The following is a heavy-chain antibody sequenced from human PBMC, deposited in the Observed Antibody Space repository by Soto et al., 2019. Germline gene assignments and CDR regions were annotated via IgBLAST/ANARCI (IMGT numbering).Heavy chain of an antibody. J-gene: IGHJ6*02. V-gene: IGHV3-30-3*01. D-gene: IGHD6-6*01. CDR3: AREAGSSDAGNYYGMDV. Sequence: GGSLRLSCAASGFTFSSYAMHWVRQAPGKGLEWVAVISYDGSNKYYADSVKGRFTISRDNSKNTLYLQMNSLRAEDTAVYYCAREAGSSDAGNYYGMDVWGQGTTVTVSS. CDR1: GFTFSSYA. CDR2: ISYDGSNK.